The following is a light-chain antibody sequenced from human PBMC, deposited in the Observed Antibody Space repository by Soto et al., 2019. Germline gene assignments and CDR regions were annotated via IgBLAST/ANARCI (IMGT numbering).Light chain of an antibody. CDR2: GIS. J-gene: IGKJ5*01. Sequence: EVVMPQYPATLSVSPGERATLSCRASQSVSSNLAWYQQKPGQAPRLLIYGISKRATDIPDRFSGSGSGTELTLTISSLQPEDFATYYCQQHGQWPITFGQGTRLEI. V-gene: IGKV3D-15*01. CDR1: QSVSSN. CDR3: QQHGQWPIT.